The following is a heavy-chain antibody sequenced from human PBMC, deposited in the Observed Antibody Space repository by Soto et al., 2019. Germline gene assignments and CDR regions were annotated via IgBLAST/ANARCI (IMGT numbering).Heavy chain of an antibody. D-gene: IGHD2-15*01. Sequence: VQLLESGGDLVQPGGSLRLSCAPSGFTFSSYAMTWVRQAPGRGLECVSVITNRGDDAHYLSSVKSRFTSSRDNSKNTLFLQMDSLRVEDTAVYYCARGIEPWCSGVSCYPSDRWGQGTLVTVSS. J-gene: IGHJ5*02. CDR3: ARGIEPWCSGVSCYPSDR. CDR1: GFTFSSYA. V-gene: IGHV3-23*01. CDR2: ITNRGDDA.